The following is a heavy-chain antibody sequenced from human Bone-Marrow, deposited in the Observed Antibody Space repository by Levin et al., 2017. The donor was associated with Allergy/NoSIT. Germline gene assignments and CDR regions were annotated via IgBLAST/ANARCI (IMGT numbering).Heavy chain of an antibody. CDR2: IYYSGST. CDR3: ARGYVDTAMVNAFDY. D-gene: IGHD5-18*01. CDR1: GGSISSGDYY. Sequence: KPSETLSLTCTVSGGSISSGDYYWSWIRQPPGKGLEWIGYIYYSGSTYYNPSLKSRVTISVDTSKNQFSLKLSSVTAADTAVYYCARGYVDTAMVNAFDYWGQGTLVTVSS. V-gene: IGHV4-30-4*01. J-gene: IGHJ4*02.